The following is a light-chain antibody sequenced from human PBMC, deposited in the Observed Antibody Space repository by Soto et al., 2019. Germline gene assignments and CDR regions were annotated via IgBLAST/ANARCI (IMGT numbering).Light chain of an antibody. CDR2: KAS. J-gene: IGKJ1*01. Sequence: DIQMTQSPSTLSGSVGDRVTITCRASQTISSWLAWYQQKTGKAPKILIYKASTLKSGVPARFSGSGSGTEFTLTISSLEPDDFATYYCQHYNSYSEAFGQGTKVELK. V-gene: IGKV1-5*03. CDR3: QHYNSYSEA. CDR1: QTISSW.